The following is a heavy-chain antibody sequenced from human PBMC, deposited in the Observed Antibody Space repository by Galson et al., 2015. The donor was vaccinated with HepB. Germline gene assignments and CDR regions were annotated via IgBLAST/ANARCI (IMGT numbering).Heavy chain of an antibody. D-gene: IGHD2-2*01. Sequence: SLRLSCAASGFTFSSYAMSWVRQAPGKGLEWVSAISGSGGSTYYADSVKGRFTISRDNSKNTLYLQMNSLRAEDTAVYYCAKGPPRAIAVVVPAATHGAFDIWGQGTMVTVSS. J-gene: IGHJ3*02. CDR3: AKGPPRAIAVVVPAATHGAFDI. V-gene: IGHV3-23*01. CDR2: ISGSGGST. CDR1: GFTFSSYA.